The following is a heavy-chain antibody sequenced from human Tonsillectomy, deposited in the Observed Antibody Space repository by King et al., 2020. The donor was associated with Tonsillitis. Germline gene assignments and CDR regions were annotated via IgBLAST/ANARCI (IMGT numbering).Heavy chain of an antibody. D-gene: IGHD3-10*01. CDR3: ATIRGVRGAFDI. V-gene: IGHV3-53*01. J-gene: IGHJ3*02. Sequence: LVESGGGLIQPGGSLSLSCVVSDFTVSTTYMTWVRQAPGAGLEWVSFIYGGVSAYYADSVKGRFTISRDNSNNTLYLQMNNLRAEDTAVYYCATIRGVRGAFDIWGQGTMVTVSS. CDR2: IYGGVSA. CDR1: DFTVSTTY.